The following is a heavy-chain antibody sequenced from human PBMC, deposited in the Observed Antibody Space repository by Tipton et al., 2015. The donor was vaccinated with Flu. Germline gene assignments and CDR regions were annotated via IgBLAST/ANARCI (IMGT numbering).Heavy chain of an antibody. Sequence: LRLSCTVSGGSISTYYWSWIRQPPGKGLEWIGYIYYSGSTNYNPSLKSRVTISVDTSKNQFSLKLSSVTAADTAMYYCARDYCISTSCYFAYWGQGTLVTVSS. D-gene: IGHD2-2*01. CDR3: ARDYCISTSCYFAY. V-gene: IGHV4-59*01. CDR1: GGSISTYY. CDR2: IYYSGST. J-gene: IGHJ4*02.